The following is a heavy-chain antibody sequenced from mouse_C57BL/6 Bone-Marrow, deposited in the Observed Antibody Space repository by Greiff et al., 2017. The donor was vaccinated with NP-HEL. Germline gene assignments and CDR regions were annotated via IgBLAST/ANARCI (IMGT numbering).Heavy chain of an antibody. V-gene: IGHV10-1*01. CDR3: VRGYYGYY. CDR2: IRSKSNNYAT. D-gene: IGHD2-2*01. CDR1: GFSFNTYA. Sequence: DVMLVESGGGLVQPKGSLKLSCAASGFSFNTYAMNWVRQAPGKGLEWVARIRSKSNNYATYYADSVKDRFTISRDDSESMLYLQMNNLKTEDTAMYYCVRGYYGYYWGQGTLVTVSA. J-gene: IGHJ3*01.